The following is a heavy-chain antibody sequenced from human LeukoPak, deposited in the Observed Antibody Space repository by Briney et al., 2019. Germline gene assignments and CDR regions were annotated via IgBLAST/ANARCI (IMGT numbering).Heavy chain of an antibody. CDR3: ARDWGESGSYIFGY. D-gene: IGHD1-26*01. Sequence: SETLSLTCAVSGGSISSSNWWSWVRQPPGKGLEWIGEIYHSGSTNYNPSLKSRVTISVDKSKNQFSLKLSSVTAADTAVYYCARDWGESGSYIFGYWGQGTLVTVSS. J-gene: IGHJ4*02. CDR2: IYHSGST. CDR1: GGSISSSNW. V-gene: IGHV4-4*02.